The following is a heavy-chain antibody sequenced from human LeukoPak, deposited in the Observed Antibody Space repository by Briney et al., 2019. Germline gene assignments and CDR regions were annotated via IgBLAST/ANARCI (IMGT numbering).Heavy chain of an antibody. CDR3: ASGSSQIEIVGVLDY. V-gene: IGHV3-33*01. J-gene: IGHJ4*02. CDR2: IWYDGSNK. Sequence: PGGSLRLSCAASGFTFSSYGMHWVRQAPGKGLEWVAVIWYDGSNKYYADSVKGRFTISRDNSKNTLYLQMNSLRAEDTAVYYCASGSSQIEIVGVLDYWGQGTLVTVSS. CDR1: GFTFSSYG. D-gene: IGHD3-10*01.